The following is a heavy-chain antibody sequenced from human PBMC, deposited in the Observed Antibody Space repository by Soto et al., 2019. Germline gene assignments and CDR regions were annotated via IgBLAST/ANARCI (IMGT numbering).Heavy chain of an antibody. J-gene: IGHJ4*02. CDR3: ARGGRSSPFDY. Sequence: QVQLQESGPGLVKPSWTLSLTCAVSSGSISSSNWWSWVRQPPGKGLEWIGEIYHSGSTNSNPTLKSRVTISVDKSKNQFSLKLRSVTAADTGVYFCARGGRSSPFDYWGPGTLVTVSS. D-gene: IGHD3-10*01. CDR2: IYHSGST. CDR1: SGSISSSNW. V-gene: IGHV4-4*02.